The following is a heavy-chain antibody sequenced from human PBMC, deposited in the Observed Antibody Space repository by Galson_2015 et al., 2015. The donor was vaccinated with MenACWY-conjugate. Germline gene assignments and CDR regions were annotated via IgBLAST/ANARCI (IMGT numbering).Heavy chain of an antibody. CDR2: ISSSSSYI. J-gene: IGHJ6*02. CDR3: ARGLGFQSHEYYYYGMDV. D-gene: IGHD3-10*01. Sequence: APGKGLEWVSSISSSSSYIHYADSVKGRFTISRDNAKNSLYLQMNSLRAEDTAVYYCARGLGFQSHEYYYYGMDVWGQGTTVTVSS. V-gene: IGHV3-21*01.